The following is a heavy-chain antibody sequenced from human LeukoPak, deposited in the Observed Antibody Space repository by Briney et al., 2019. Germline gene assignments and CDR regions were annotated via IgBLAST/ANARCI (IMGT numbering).Heavy chain of an antibody. CDR3: ARETPRRGETRDGYR. CDR1: GFTFSSYG. D-gene: IGHD5-24*01. Sequence: GGSLRLSCAASGFTFSSYGMHWVRQAPGKGLEWVAVISYDGSNKYYADSVKGRFTISRDNSKNTLYLQMNGLRVEDTAVYYCARETPRRGETRDGYRWGQGTVVTVSS. CDR2: ISYDGSNK. V-gene: IGHV3-30*03. J-gene: IGHJ4*02.